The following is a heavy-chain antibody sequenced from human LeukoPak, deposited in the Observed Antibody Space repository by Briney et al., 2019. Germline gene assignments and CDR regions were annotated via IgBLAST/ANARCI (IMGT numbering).Heavy chain of an antibody. J-gene: IGHJ4*02. Sequence: PGGSLRLSCAASGFTFSSYAMHWVRQAPGKGLEWVAVISYDGSNKYYADSVKGRFTISRDSSKNTLYLQMNSLRAEDTAVYYCARRYDYVWGSYRSGYFDYWGQGTLVTVSS. D-gene: IGHD3-16*02. CDR2: ISYDGSNK. V-gene: IGHV3-30-3*01. CDR1: GFTFSSYA. CDR3: ARRYDYVWGSYRSGYFDY.